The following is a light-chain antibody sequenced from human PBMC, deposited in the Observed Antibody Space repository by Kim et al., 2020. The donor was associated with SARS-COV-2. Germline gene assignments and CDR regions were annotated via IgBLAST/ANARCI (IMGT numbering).Light chain of an antibody. CDR1: SSNIENNY. CDR3: GTWDGSLGAVV. Sequence: QSVLTQPPSVSAAPGQRVTISCTGSSSNIENNYVSWYQQLPGTAPKILIYDNDKRPSGIPDRFSASKSGTSATLGITGLQTGDEAEYSCGTWDGSLGAVVFGGGTKLTVL. CDR2: DND. J-gene: IGLJ3*02. V-gene: IGLV1-51*01.